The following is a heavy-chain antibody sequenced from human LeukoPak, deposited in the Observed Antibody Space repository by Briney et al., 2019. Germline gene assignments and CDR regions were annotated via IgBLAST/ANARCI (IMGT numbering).Heavy chain of an antibody. CDR2: ISAYNGNT. V-gene: IGHV1-18*01. J-gene: IGHJ3*02. CDR3: ARPDYGGNRGAFDI. CDR1: GYTFTSFG. Sequence: ASVKVSCKASGYTFTSFGINWVRQAPGQGLEWMGWISAYNGNTNYAQKLQGRVTMTTDTSTSTAYMELRSLRSGDTAVYYCARPDYGGNRGAFDIWGQGTMVTVSS. D-gene: IGHD4-23*01.